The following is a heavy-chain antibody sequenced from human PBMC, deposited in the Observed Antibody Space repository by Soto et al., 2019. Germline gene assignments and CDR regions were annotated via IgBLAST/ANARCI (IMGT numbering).Heavy chain of an antibody. V-gene: IGHV3-23*01. J-gene: IGHJ5*02. CDR3: ARDAISMVRGTNNGFDP. CDR1: GFIFSDHA. Sequence: EVQLLESGGGLVQPGGSLRLSCEASGFIFSDHAMSWVRQAPGKGLEWVSAISGNGIATYYADSVMGRFTISRDNSKNTLYLQMNRLRADDTAVYYCARDAISMVRGTNNGFDPWGQGTLVTVSS. D-gene: IGHD3-10*01. CDR2: ISGNGIAT.